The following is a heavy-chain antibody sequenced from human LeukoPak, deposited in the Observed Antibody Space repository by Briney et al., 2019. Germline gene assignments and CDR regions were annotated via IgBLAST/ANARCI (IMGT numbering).Heavy chain of an antibody. D-gene: IGHD3-10*02. V-gene: IGHV3-23*01. CDR2: ISGSGGST. CDR3: AKYSVFGETPRAHFDY. J-gene: IGHJ4*02. CDR1: GFTFSSYP. Sequence: PGGSLRLSCAASGFTFSSYPMTWVRQAPGKGLEWVSAISGSGGSTYYADSVKGRFTISRDNSKNTLFLQVNSLRAEDAAVYYCAKYSVFGETPRAHFDYWGQGTLVTVSS.